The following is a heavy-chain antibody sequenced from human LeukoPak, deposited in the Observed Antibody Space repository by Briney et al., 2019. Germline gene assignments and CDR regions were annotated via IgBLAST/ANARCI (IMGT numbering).Heavy chain of an antibody. V-gene: IGHV3-33*01. D-gene: IGHD2-15*01. CDR2: IWYDGSNK. J-gene: IGHJ2*01. CDR1: GFTFSSYG. Sequence: QTGGSLRLSCAASGFTFSSYGMHWVRQAPGKGLEWVAVIWYDGSNKYYADSVKGRFTISRDNSKNTLYLQMNSLRAEDTAVYYCARDLRWSHYWYFDLWGRGTLVTVSS. CDR3: ARDLRWSHYWYFDL.